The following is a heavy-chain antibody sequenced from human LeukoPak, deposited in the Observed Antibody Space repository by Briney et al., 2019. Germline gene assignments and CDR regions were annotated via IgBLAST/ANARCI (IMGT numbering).Heavy chain of an antibody. D-gene: IGHD2-2*01. V-gene: IGHV1-18*01. CDR1: GYTFTIYG. CDR2: ISAYNGNT. J-gene: IGHJ4*02. CDR3: ARVWGIVVVPAALYCFDY. Sequence: ASVTVSCTASGYTFTIYGISWVRQAPGQGLEWMGWISAYNGNTNYAQKLQGRVTMTPDTSTSTAYMELRSLRSDDTAVYYCARVWGIVVVPAALYCFDYWGQGTLVTVSS.